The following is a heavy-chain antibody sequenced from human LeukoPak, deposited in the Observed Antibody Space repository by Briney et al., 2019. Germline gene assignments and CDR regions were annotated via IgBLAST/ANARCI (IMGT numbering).Heavy chain of an antibody. CDR2: ISGSGGYT. J-gene: IGHJ4*02. Sequence: GGSLRLSCVASGFTFSSDAMSWVRQAPGKGLGWVSSISGSGGYTYYADSVKGRFTISRDNSKNTLSLQMNSLRAEDTAMYYCAKARYGHYFDYWGQGTLVTVSS. CDR3: AKARYGHYFDY. D-gene: IGHD1-1*01. CDR1: GFTFSSDA. V-gene: IGHV3-23*01.